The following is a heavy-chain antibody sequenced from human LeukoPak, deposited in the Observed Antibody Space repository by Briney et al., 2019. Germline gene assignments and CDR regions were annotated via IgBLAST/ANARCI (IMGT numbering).Heavy chain of an antibody. Sequence: PSETLSLTCTVSGGSIGSSSFYWGGIRQPPGQGLEWIETINYSGDTYYNPSLKSRVTISADSSRNQFSLKLSSVTAADTAVYYCVRLQAVTGNFDYWGQGALVTVSS. D-gene: IGHD1-20*01. CDR1: GGSIGSSSFY. CDR3: VRLQAVTGNFDY. V-gene: IGHV4-39*07. J-gene: IGHJ4*02. CDR2: INYSGDT.